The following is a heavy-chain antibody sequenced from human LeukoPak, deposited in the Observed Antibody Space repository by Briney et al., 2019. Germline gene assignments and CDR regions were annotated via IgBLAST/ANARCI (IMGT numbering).Heavy chain of an antibody. CDR2: IYTSGST. J-gene: IGHJ3*02. D-gene: IGHD3-10*01. V-gene: IGHV4-4*07. CDR3: ARGVPDYNVEI. CDR1: GGSFTIYY. Sequence: SETLSLTCTVSGGSFTIYYWSWIRQPAGKGLEWIGRIYTSGSTNYNPSLKSRVTMSVDTSKNQFYLTLTSMTAADAAVYYCARGVPDYNVEIWGQGTMVTVSS.